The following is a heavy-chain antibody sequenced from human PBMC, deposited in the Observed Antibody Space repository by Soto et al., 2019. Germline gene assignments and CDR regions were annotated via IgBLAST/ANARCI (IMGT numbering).Heavy chain of an antibody. CDR3: ARVARAGGYSSSWSPNWFDP. CDR1: GFTFSTYG. V-gene: IGHV1-8*02. D-gene: IGHD6-13*01. Sequence: GGSLRLSCAASGFTFSTYGMDWVCQAPGKGLEWVSAISGSGGNTGYAQKFQGRVTMTRNTSISTAYMELSSLRSEDTAVYYCARVARAGGYSSSWSPNWFDPWGQGTLVTVSS. J-gene: IGHJ5*02. CDR2: ISGSGGNT.